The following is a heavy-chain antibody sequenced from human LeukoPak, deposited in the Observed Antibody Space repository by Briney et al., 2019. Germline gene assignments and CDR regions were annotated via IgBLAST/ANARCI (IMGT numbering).Heavy chain of an antibody. CDR2: IYSGGST. J-gene: IGHJ4*02. CDR3: ARGSYDFWSGYLDY. D-gene: IGHD3-3*01. V-gene: IGHV3-66*01. CDR1: GFTVSSNY. Sequence: PGGSLRLSCAASGFTVSSNYMSWVRQAPGKGLEWVSVIYSGGSTYYADSVKGRFTISRDNSKNTLYLQMNSLRAEDTAVYYCARGSYDFWSGYLDYWGQGTLVTVSS.